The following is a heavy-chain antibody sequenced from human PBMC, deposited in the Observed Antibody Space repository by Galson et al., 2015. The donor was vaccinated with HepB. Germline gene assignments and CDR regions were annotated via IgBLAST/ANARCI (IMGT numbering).Heavy chain of an antibody. Sequence: SLRLSCAASGFTFSSCGMHWVRQAPGKGLEWVAVIWYDGINKYYADSVKGRFTISRDNSKNTLYLQMNSLRAEDTAVYYCARENIAARQGNDYWGQGTLVTVSS. CDR2: IWYDGINK. J-gene: IGHJ4*02. CDR3: ARENIAARQGNDY. CDR1: GFTFSSCG. V-gene: IGHV3-33*01. D-gene: IGHD6-6*01.